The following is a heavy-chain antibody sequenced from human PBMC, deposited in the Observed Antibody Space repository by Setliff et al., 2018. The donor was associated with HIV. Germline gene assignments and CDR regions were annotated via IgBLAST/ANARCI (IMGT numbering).Heavy chain of an antibody. CDR1: ATFTNVD. Sequence: ASLKVSCKASATFTNVDIHWLRRATGQGLEWMGWMNPNSGVSGYGQKFQGRVTMTRDTSISTAYMELSSLTSEDTAVYYCARGKGVGGVIITGGLDVWGKGTTVTVSS. D-gene: IGHD3-10*01. J-gene: IGHJ6*04. CDR3: ARGKGVGGVIITGGLDV. CDR2: MNPNSGVS. V-gene: IGHV1-8*01.